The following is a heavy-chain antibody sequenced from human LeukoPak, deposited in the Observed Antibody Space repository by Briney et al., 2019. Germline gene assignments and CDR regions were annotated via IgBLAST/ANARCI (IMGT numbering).Heavy chain of an antibody. D-gene: IGHD3-10*01. CDR2: IYNSGST. Sequence: PSETLSLTCTVSGGSVSSDNYYWSWIRQPPGKGLEWIGYIYNSGSTKYNPSLKSRVTISVDTSKNQFSLKLNSVTAADTAVYYCARASMVRGVILLPFYYWGQGTLVTVSS. V-gene: IGHV4-61*01. CDR3: ARASMVRGVILLPFYY. CDR1: GGSVSSDNYY. J-gene: IGHJ4*02.